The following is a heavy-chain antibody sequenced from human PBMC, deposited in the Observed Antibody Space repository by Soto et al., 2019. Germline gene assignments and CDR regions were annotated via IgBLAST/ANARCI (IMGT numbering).Heavy chain of an antibody. D-gene: IGHD1-26*01. J-gene: IGHJ3*02. Sequence: QVQLQQWGAGLLKPSETLSLTCAVYGGSFSGYYWSWIRQPPGKGLEWIGEINHSGSTNYNPSLTRRVTISVDTSKTQFSLKLSSVTAADTAVYYCARSGVGRAFDIWGQGTMVTVSS. CDR3: ARSGVGRAFDI. CDR2: INHSGST. V-gene: IGHV4-34*01. CDR1: GGSFSGYY.